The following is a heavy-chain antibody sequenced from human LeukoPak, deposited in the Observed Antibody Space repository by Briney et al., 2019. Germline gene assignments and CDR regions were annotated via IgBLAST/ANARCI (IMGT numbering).Heavy chain of an antibody. CDR2: ISSTSIYK. V-gene: IGHV3-21*01. CDR1: GFTFSSYS. CDR3: AKDQFGFIVVVTAADY. Sequence: GGSLRLSCAASGFTFSSYSMNWVRQAPGKGLEWVSSISSTSIYKYYADSVKGRFTISRDNAKDSLFLQMNSLRAEDTAVYYCAKDQFGFIVVVTAADYWGQGTLVTVSS. J-gene: IGHJ4*02. D-gene: IGHD2-21*02.